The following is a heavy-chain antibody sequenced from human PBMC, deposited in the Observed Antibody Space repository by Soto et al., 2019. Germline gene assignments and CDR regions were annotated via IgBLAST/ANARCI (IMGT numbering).Heavy chain of an antibody. V-gene: IGHV1-2*02. Sequence: XSVKVSCKASGYTFTGYYMHWVRQAPGQGLEWMGWINPNSGGTNYAQKFQGRVTMTRDTSISTAYMELSRLRSDDTAVYYCARSQEKDDGYTVDTAMVKGIDYWGQGTLVTVSS. CDR2: INPNSGGT. J-gene: IGHJ4*02. CDR1: GYTFTGYY. D-gene: IGHD5-18*01. CDR3: ARSQEKDDGYTVDTAMVKGIDY.